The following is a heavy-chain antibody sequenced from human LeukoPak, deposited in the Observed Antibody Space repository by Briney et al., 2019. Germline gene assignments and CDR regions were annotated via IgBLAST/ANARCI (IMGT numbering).Heavy chain of an antibody. CDR1: GGSFSGYY. CDR3: ARPILEWELLGRAFDI. Sequence: SETLSLTCAAYGGSFSGYYWRWIRQPPGKGLEWIGEINHSGSTNYNPSLKSRVTISVDTSKNQFSLKLSSVTAADTAVYYCARPILEWELLGRAFDIWGQGTMVTVSS. D-gene: IGHD1-26*01. J-gene: IGHJ3*02. V-gene: IGHV4-34*01. CDR2: INHSGST.